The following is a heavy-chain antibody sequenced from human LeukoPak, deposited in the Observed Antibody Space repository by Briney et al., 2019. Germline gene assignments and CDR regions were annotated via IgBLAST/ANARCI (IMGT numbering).Heavy chain of an antibody. D-gene: IGHD2-2*01. CDR1: GGSFSGYY. Sequence: SETLSLTCAVYGGSFSGYYWSWIRQPPGKGLEWIGEINHSGSTNYNPSLKSRVTISVDTSKNQFSLNLSSVTAADTAVYYCAGGVPAAILGYYFYYMDVWGKGTTVTVSS. J-gene: IGHJ6*03. CDR3: AGGVPAAILGYYFYYMDV. CDR2: INHSGST. V-gene: IGHV4-34*01.